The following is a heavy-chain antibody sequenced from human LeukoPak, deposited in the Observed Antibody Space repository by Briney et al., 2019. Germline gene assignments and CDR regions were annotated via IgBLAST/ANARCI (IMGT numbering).Heavy chain of an antibody. V-gene: IGHV3-23*01. CDR3: ARMGSAALTDY. J-gene: IGHJ4*02. D-gene: IGHD6-13*01. CDR1: GFTFSTDA. Sequence: GGSLRLSCAASGFTFSTDALNWVHQAPGKGLEWVGGISDSGGAILYADFVKALFTIDRNNSQNSLFLQMNSQRAEDTALYYCARMGSAALTDYWGQGTLVTVSS. CDR2: ISDSGGAI.